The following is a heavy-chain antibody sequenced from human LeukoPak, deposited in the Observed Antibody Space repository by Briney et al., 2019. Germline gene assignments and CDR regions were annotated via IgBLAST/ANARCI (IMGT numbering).Heavy chain of an antibody. CDR2: IYYRGRT. CDR3: ARVLRIRVVEPTTPYFDY. J-gene: IGHJ4*02. CDR1: GDSISTTDYY. V-gene: IGHV4-39*01. D-gene: IGHD3-3*01. Sequence: SETLSLTCTVSGDSISTTDYYWGWIRQPPGKGLEWIGSIYYRGRTYYTPSLNTRVSISVDTSKNQFSLNLNSVTAADTAVYYCARVLRIRVVEPTTPYFDYWGQGTLVTVSS.